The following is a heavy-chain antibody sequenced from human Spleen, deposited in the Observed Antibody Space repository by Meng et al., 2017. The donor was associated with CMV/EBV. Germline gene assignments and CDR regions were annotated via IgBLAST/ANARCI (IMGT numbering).Heavy chain of an antibody. J-gene: IGHJ4*02. D-gene: IGHD3-3*01. CDR1: GFTFSGCW. Sequence: CASAGFTFSGCWGHWVRQAPGEGRVWVSRSNNDGSSTSYADSVKGRFTISRDNAKNTLYLQLNSLRAEDTAVYYCASSITIFGGLDYWGQGTLVTVSS. CDR3: ASSITIFGGLDY. V-gene: IGHV3-74*01. CDR2: SNNDGSST.